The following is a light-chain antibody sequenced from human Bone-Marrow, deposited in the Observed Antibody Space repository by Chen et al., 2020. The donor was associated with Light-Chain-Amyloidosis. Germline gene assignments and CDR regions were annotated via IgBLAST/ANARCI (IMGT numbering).Light chain of an antibody. CDR3: SSYTITNTLV. CDR2: EVT. CDR1: SSDVGGDNH. Sequence: QSVLTQPACVSGSSGQSITIPCSGTSSDVGGDNHVSWYQQHPDKAPKLMIYEVTNRPSWVPDRFSGSKSDNTASLTISGLQTEDEADYFCSSYTITNTLVFGSGTRVTVL. V-gene: IGLV2-14*01. J-gene: IGLJ1*01.